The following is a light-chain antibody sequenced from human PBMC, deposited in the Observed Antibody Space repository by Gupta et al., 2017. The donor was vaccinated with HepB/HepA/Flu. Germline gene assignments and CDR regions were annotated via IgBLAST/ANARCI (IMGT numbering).Light chain of an antibody. V-gene: IGKV1-33*01. Sequence: DILLTQSPSSLSASVGDRVTITCQASQDIKKNLNWFQQKPGKAPTLLIFGVSNLHTGVPSRFSGSGSATDFILTINGLQPEDVANYYCQQVYVLPYTFGQGTK. J-gene: IGKJ2*01. CDR3: QQVYVLPYT. CDR2: GVS. CDR1: QDIKKN.